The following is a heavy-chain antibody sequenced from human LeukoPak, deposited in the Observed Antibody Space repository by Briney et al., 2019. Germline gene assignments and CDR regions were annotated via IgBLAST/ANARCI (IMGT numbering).Heavy chain of an antibody. V-gene: IGHV3-23*01. J-gene: IGHJ4*02. CDR1: GFSFSSYA. Sequence: PGGSLRLSCAASGFSFSSYAMTWVRQAPGKGLEWVSAISASGGTTYYVDSVKGRFTISRDNAKNTLYLQMNSLRAEDTAVYHCAKDRSETNSDFDSWGQVSLVTGSS. D-gene: IGHD4-23*01. CDR3: AKDRSETNSDFDS. CDR2: ISASGGTT.